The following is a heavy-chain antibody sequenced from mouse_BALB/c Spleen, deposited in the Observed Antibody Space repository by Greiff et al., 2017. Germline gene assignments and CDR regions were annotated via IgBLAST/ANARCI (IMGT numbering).Heavy chain of an antibody. J-gene: IGHJ3*01. Sequence: QVQLQQSGAELVKPGASVKLSCKASGYTFTSYYMYWVKQRPGQGLEWIGEINPSNGGTNFNEKFKSKATLTVDKSSSTAYMQLSSLTSEDSAVYYCTRDDGYYVFAYWGQGTLVTVSA. CDR1: GYTFTSYY. V-gene: IGHV1S81*02. CDR2: INPSNGGT. CDR3: TRDDGYYVFAY. D-gene: IGHD2-3*01.